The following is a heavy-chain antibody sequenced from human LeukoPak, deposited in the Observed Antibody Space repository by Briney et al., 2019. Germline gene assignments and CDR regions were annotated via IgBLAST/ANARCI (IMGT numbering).Heavy chain of an antibody. CDR1: GFTFSRYS. D-gene: IGHD3-22*01. CDR3: ARVDDNYYYYYMDV. V-gene: IGHV3-21*01. Sequence: PGGSLRLSCAASGFTFSRYSMNWVRQAPGKGLEWVSSISISSNYIYYTDSVKGRCTISRDNGKNSLYLQMNSLRAEDTAVYYCARVDDNYYYYYMDVWGKGTTVTVSS. J-gene: IGHJ6*03. CDR2: ISISSNYI.